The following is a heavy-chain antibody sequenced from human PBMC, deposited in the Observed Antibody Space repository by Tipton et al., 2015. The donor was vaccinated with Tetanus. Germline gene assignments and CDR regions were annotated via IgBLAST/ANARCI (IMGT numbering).Heavy chain of an antibody. CDR3: ARAARNGYKLNYNTDS. D-gene: IGHD5-24*01. CDR1: GYSFTSYW. V-gene: IGHV5-51*01. J-gene: IGHJ4*02. CDR2: IYPGDPGT. Sequence: VQLVQSGAEVKKPGESLKISCKGSGYSFTSYWIGWVRQLPGKGLEWMGIIYPGDPGTRYSPTFQGQVTISGDQSTSTAYLQWGSLKAAVTAMYYFARAARNGYKLNYNTDSWGRGTLVTVSS.